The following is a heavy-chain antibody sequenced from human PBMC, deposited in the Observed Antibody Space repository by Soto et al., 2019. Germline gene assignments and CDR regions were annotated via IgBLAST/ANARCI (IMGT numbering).Heavy chain of an antibody. J-gene: IGHJ4*02. V-gene: IGHV4-30-2*01. CDR3: ARGQVVAAQH. CDR1: GGSISSGDYY. D-gene: IGHD2-15*01. CDR2: IYHSGST. Sequence: LSLTCTVSGGSISSGDYYWSWIRQPPGKGLEWIGYIYHSGSTYYNPSLKSRVTISVDRSKNQFSLKLSSVTAADTAVYYCARGQVVAAQHWGQGTLVTVSS.